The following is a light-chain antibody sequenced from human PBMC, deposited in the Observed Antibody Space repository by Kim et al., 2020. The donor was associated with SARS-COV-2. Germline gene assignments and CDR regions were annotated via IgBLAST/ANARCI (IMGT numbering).Light chain of an antibody. V-gene: IGLV3-1*01. CDR3: QAWDSSTAV. J-gene: IGLJ2*01. Sequence: VAPGQTASITCAGDKLGDKYACWYQQKPGQSPVLVIYQDSKRPSGIPERFSGSNSGNTATLTISGTQAMDEADYYCQAWDSSTAVFGGGTQLTVL. CDR1: KLGDKY. CDR2: QDS.